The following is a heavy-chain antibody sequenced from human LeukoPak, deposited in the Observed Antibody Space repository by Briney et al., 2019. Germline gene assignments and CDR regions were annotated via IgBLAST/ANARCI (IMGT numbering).Heavy chain of an antibody. CDR3: ARVQGYDSSGYYYRDAFDI. J-gene: IGHJ3*02. CDR2: ISAYNGNT. Sequence: ASVKVSCKASGYTFTSYGISWVRQAPGQGLEWMGWISAYNGNTNYAQKLQGRVTMTTDTSTSTAYMELRSLRSDDTAVYYCARVQGYDSSGYYYRDAFDIWGQGTMVTVSS. CDR1: GYTFTSYG. V-gene: IGHV1-18*01. D-gene: IGHD3-22*01.